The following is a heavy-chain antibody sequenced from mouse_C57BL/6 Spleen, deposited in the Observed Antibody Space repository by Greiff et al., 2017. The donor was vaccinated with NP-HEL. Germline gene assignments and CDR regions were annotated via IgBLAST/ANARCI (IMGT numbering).Heavy chain of an antibody. CDR3: ARLYSNYGDYFDY. D-gene: IGHD2-5*01. Sequence: EVQRVESGGGLVQPGGSLKLSCAASGFTFSDYYMYWVRQTPEKRLEWVAYISNGGGSTYYPDTVKGRFTISRDNAKNTLYLQMSRLKSEDTAMYYCARLYSNYGDYFDYWGQGTTLTVSS. V-gene: IGHV5-12*01. CDR1: GFTFSDYY. CDR2: ISNGGGST. J-gene: IGHJ2*01.